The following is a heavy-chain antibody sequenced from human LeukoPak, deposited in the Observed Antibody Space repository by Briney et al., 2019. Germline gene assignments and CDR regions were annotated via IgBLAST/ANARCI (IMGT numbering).Heavy chain of an antibody. Sequence: GGSLRRSCAASGFTFSSYSMNWVRQAPGKGLEWVSSISSSSSYIYYADSAKGRFTISRDNAKNSLYLQMNSLRAEDTAVYYCAREPGPYGSGSYYYDYWGQGTLVTVSS. CDR1: GFTFSSYS. V-gene: IGHV3-21*01. CDR3: AREPGPYGSGSYYYDY. CDR2: ISSSSSYI. J-gene: IGHJ4*02. D-gene: IGHD3-10*01.